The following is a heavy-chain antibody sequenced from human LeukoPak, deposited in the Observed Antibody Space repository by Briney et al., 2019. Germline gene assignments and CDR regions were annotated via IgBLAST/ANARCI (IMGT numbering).Heavy chain of an antibody. Sequence: ASVKVSCKASGYTFTSYYMHWVRQAPGQGLEWVGIINPSGGSTSYAQKFQGRVTMTRDTSTSTVYMELSSLRSEDTAVYCCARGAVGGNSAYYYYMVVWGKGTTVTVSS. CDR1: GYTFTSYY. CDR2: INPSGGST. CDR3: ARGAVGGNSAYYYYMVV. J-gene: IGHJ6*03. D-gene: IGHD4-23*01. V-gene: IGHV1-46*03.